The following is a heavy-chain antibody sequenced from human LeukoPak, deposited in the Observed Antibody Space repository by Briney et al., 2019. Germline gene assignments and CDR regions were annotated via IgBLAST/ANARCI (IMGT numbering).Heavy chain of an antibody. CDR3: ASTTGRSSGWIYGMDV. V-gene: IGHV5-51*01. CDR1: GFHFPSYW. J-gene: IGHJ6*04. CDR2: IYPWDSDT. Sequence: GAALKISCKGSGFHFPSYWIGWVRPMPGKGLEWMGIIYPWDSDTIYSPSLQGQVTISADKSISTAYLQWSSLKASDTAMYYCASTTGRSSGWIYGMDVWGKGTTVTVSS. D-gene: IGHD6-19*01.